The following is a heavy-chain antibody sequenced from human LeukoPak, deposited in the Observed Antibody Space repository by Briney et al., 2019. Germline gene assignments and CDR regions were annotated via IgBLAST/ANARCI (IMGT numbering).Heavy chain of an antibody. Sequence: GGSLRLSCVASGFTFSTYAMHWVRQAPGKGLEWVAVISYDGSNKYYADSVKGRSTISRDNSKNTLYLQMNSLRAEDTAVYYCATTGDLHYYYYYMDVWGKGTTVTVSS. V-gene: IGHV3-30*04. CDR1: GFTFSTYA. CDR2: ISYDGSNK. CDR3: ATTGDLHYYYYYMDV. J-gene: IGHJ6*03. D-gene: IGHD7-27*01.